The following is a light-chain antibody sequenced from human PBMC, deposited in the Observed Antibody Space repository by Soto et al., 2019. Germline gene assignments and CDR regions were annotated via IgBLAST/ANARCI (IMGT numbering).Light chain of an antibody. CDR2: GAS. CDR3: QQYSSYWT. J-gene: IGKJ1*01. Sequence: DIVMTQSPATLSVSPGEGATLCCRASQGIGDTLAWYQQKPGQAPRLLIYGASSRATGIPDRFSGSGSGTDFTLTIRRLEPDDFATYYCQQYSSYWTVAQGTKVDIK. CDR1: QGIGDT. V-gene: IGKV3D-15*01.